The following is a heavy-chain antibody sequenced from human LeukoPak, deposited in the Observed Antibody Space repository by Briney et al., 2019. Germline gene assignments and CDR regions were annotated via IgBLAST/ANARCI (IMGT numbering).Heavy chain of an antibody. CDR3: ARTVGRGPGGHFDY. Sequence: RGSLRLSCAASGFSFRGYYMSWIRQAPGKGLEWVAYISDSGSYTNHADSVRGRFTISRDNAKKSLFLQMINLRADDTAVYFCARTVGRGPGGHFDYWGQGALVTVSS. J-gene: IGHJ4*02. CDR2: ISDSGSYT. CDR1: GFSFRGYY. V-gene: IGHV3-11*03. D-gene: IGHD4-23*01.